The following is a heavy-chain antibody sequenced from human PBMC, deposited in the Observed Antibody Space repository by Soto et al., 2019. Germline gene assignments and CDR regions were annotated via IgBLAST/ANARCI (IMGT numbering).Heavy chain of an antibody. V-gene: IGHV3-30*18. J-gene: IGHJ6*02. D-gene: IGHD5-18*01. Sequence: GGSLRLSCAASGFTFSSYGIHWVRQAPGKGLEWVAVISYDGSNKYYADSVKGRFTISRDNSKNTLYLQMNSLRAEDTAVYYCAKDRGYSYGYPYYYGMDVWGQGTTVTVSS. CDR3: AKDRGYSYGYPYYYGMDV. CDR2: ISYDGSNK. CDR1: GFTFSSYG.